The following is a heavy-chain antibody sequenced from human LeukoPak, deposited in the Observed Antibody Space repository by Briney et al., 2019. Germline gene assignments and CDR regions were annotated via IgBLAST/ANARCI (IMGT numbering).Heavy chain of an antibody. CDR2: IRSKANSYAT. V-gene: IGHV3-73*01. J-gene: IGHJ4*02. Sequence: GGSLKHSCAASGFTFSGSAMHWVRQASGKGLEWVGRIRSKANSYATAYAASVKGRFTISRDDSKNTAYLQMNSLKTEDTAVYYCTRYHCSSTSCYPFGDYWGQGTLVTVSS. CDR1: GFTFSGSA. CDR3: TRYHCSSTSCYPFGDY. D-gene: IGHD2-2*01.